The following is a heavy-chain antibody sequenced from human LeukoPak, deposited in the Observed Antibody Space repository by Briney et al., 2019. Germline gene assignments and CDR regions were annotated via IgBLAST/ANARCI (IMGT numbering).Heavy chain of an antibody. CDR2: MNPNSGNT. D-gene: IGHD3-3*01. Sequence: ASVRVSCKASGYTFTSYDINWVRQATGQGLEWMGWMNPNSGNTGYAQKFQGRVTITRNTSISTAYMELSSLRSEDTAVYYCARTTSDFWSGPHMDVWGKGTTVTVSS. CDR1: GYTFTSYD. J-gene: IGHJ6*03. CDR3: ARTTSDFWSGPHMDV. V-gene: IGHV1-8*03.